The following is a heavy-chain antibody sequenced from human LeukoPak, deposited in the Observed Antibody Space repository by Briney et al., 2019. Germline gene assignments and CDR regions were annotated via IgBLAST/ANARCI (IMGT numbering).Heavy chain of an antibody. CDR2: IKQDGSEK. D-gene: IGHD5-12*01. CDR1: GFTFSSYW. V-gene: IGHV3-7*01. CDR3: ARGYSGYDWLFDY. Sequence: GGSLRLSCAASGFTFSSYWMSWVRQAPGKGLEWVANIKQDGSEKYYVDSVKGRFTISRDNAQNSLYLQMNSLRAQDTAVYYCARGYSGYDWLFDYWGQGTPVTVSS. J-gene: IGHJ4*02.